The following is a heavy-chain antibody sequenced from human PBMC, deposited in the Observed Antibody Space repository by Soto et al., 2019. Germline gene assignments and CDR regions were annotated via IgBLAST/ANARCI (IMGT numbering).Heavy chain of an antibody. CDR2: IYYSGST. CDR3: AIPYCSGGSCYSAVDY. Sequence: QLQLQESGPGLVKPSETLSLTCTVSGGSISSSSYYWGWIRQPPGKGLEWIGSIYYSGSTYYNPSLKSRATISVDTPNNQFSLKLTSVTAADTAVYYCAIPYCSGGSCYSAVDYWGQGTLVTVSS. J-gene: IGHJ4*02. CDR1: GGSISSSSYY. D-gene: IGHD2-15*01. V-gene: IGHV4-39*01.